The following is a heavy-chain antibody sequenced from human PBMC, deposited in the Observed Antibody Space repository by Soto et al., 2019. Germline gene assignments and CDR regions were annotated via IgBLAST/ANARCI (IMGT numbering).Heavy chain of an antibody. J-gene: IGHJ6*02. CDR3: AREGAVAGTDYYYGMDV. CDR1: GFTFSSYG. Sequence: QVQLVESGGGVVQPGRSLRLSCAASGFTFSSYGMHWVRQAPGKGLEWVAVIWYDGSNKYYADSVKGRFTISRDNSKNSLYLQMNSMGAEDTAVYYCAREGAVAGTDYYYGMDVWGQGTTVTVSS. V-gene: IGHV3-33*01. CDR2: IWYDGSNK. D-gene: IGHD6-19*01.